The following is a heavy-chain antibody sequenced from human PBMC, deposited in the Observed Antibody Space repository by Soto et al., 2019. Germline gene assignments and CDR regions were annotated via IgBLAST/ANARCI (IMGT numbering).Heavy chain of an antibody. D-gene: IGHD3-10*01. Sequence: PGGSLSLSCAASGFTFSSYGMHWVRQAPGKGLEWVAVISYDGSNKYYADSVKGRFTISRDNSKNTLYLQMNSLRAEDTAVYYCAKGLGEFSYYGMDVWGQGTTVTVSS. J-gene: IGHJ6*02. V-gene: IGHV3-30*18. CDR1: GFTFSSYG. CDR2: ISYDGSNK. CDR3: AKGLGEFSYYGMDV.